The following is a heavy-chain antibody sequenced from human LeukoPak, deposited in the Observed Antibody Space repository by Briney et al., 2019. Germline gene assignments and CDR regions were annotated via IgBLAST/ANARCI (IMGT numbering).Heavy chain of an antibody. J-gene: IGHJ4*02. CDR1: GFTFSSYA. V-gene: IGHV3-23*01. CDR3: ARMTGYSSGWYDY. Sequence: GGSLRLSCAASGFTFSSYAMGWVHQAPGKGLEWVSAISGSGGSTYYADSVKGRFTISRDNAKNTLYLQMNSLRAEDTAVYYCARMTGYSSGWYDYWGQGTLVTVSS. CDR2: ISGSGGST. D-gene: IGHD6-19*01.